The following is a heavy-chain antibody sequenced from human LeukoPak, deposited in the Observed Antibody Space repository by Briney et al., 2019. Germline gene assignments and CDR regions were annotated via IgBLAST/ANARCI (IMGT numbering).Heavy chain of an antibody. CDR1: GFTFSTYA. D-gene: IGHD1-26*01. Sequence: GGSLRLSCAASGFTFSTYAMTWVRQAPGKGLEWVSSLSGCGGVTYYTDSVKGRFTISRDNSKNTVYLQMNSLRAEDTALYYCAKSSGSYSFDYWGQGTLVTVSS. V-gene: IGHV3-23*01. CDR2: LSGCGGVT. J-gene: IGHJ4*02. CDR3: AKSSGSYSFDY.